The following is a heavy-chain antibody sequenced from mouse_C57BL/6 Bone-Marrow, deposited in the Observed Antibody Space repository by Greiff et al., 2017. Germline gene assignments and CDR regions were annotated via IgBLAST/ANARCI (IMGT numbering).Heavy chain of an antibody. D-gene: IGHD2-10*02. J-gene: IGHJ3*01. V-gene: IGHV1-69*01. CDR1: GYTFTSYW. Sequence: VQLQQPGAELVMPGASVKLSCKASGYTFTSYWMHWVKQRPGQGLEWIGEIDPSDSYTNYNQKFKGKSTLTVDKSSSTAYMQLSSLTSEDSAVYYCARWGYGNYVAWFAYWGQGTLVTVSA. CDR2: IDPSDSYT. CDR3: ARWGYGNYVAWFAY.